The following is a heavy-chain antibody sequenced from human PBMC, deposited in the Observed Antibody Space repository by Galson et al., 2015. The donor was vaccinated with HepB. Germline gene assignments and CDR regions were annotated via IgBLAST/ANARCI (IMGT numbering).Heavy chain of an antibody. CDR2: ISGSGGST. D-gene: IGHD6-19*01. CDR1: GFTFSSYA. V-gene: IGHV3-23*01. J-gene: IGHJ5*02. Sequence: SLRLSCAASGFTFSSYALSWVRQAPGRGLEWVSAISGSGGSTYYADSVKGRFTISRDNSKNTLYLQMNSLRAEDTAVYYCAKAVSSGFPVPWGQGTLVTVSS. CDR3: AKAVSSGFPVP.